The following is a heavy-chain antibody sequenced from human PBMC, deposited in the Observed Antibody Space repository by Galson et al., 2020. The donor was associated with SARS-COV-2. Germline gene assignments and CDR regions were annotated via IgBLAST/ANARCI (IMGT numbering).Heavy chain of an antibody. D-gene: IGHD3-10*01. CDR1: GFTFSTYW. J-gene: IGHJ4*02. CDR2: IKTDGTRT. CDR3: TRETSDSGVYFSDY. V-gene: IGHV3-74*01. Sequence: GESLKISCAASGFTFSTYWMQWVRQTPGKGLVYISRIKTDGTRTNHADSVKGRFTISRDNAKNTLYLQMNSLTAEDTAVYYCTRETSDSGVYFSDYWGQGTLVTVSS.